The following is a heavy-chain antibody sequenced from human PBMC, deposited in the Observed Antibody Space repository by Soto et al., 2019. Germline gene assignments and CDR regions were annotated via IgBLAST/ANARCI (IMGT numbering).Heavy chain of an antibody. D-gene: IGHD3-3*01. J-gene: IGHJ4*02. CDR2: MNPNSGNT. V-gene: IGHV1-8*01. CDR1: GYTFTSYD. Sequence: ASVKVSCKASGYTFTSYDINWVRQATGQGLEWMGWMNPNSGNTGYAQKFQGRVTMTRNTSISTAYMELSSLRSEDTAVYYCARGGTIFGVVIINFDVWGKGTLVTGSS. CDR3: ARGGTIFGVVIINFDV.